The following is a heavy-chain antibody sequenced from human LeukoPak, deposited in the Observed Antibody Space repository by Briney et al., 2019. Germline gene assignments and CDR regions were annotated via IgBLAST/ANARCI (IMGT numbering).Heavy chain of an antibody. CDR1: GGSITGYY. V-gene: IGHV4-34*01. CDR2: IHYTGAT. Sequence: TSETLSLSCAVYGGSITGYYWSWIRQTPGKGLEWVGEIHYTGATSYNPSLKSRATISTDTSKNQFSLRLSSVTAADTAVYYCARGNILTGYCFDFWGQGALVTVFS. J-gene: IGHJ4*02. CDR3: ARGNILTGYCFDF. D-gene: IGHD3-9*01.